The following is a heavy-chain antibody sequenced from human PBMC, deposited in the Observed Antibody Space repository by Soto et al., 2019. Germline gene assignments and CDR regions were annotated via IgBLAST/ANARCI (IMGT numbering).Heavy chain of an antibody. CDR1: GGSISSDDYY. CDR3: AGGRSVHFDQ. CDR2: MYYSGST. Sequence: QVQLQESGPGLVKPSQTLSLTCTVSGGSISSDDYYWSWIRQPPGKGLEWIGHMYYSGSTLYSPSLKSRVILSLETSKNQFSLRLSSVTAADTAMYYCAGGRSVHFDQWGQGTLVTVSS. V-gene: IGHV4-30-4*01. J-gene: IGHJ5*02. D-gene: IGHD1-1*01.